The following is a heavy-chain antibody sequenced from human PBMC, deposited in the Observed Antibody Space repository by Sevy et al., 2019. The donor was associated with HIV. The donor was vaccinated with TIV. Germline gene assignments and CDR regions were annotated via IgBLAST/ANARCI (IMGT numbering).Heavy chain of an antibody. V-gene: IGHV4-61*01. CDR2: IYYSGST. Sequence: SETLSLTCTVSGGSVSSGSYYWSWIRQPPGQGLEWIGYIYYSGSTNYNPSLKSRVTISVDTSKNQFSLKLSSVTAADTAVYYCARDEAYYGMDVWGQGTTVTVSS. J-gene: IGHJ6*02. CDR1: GGSVSSGSYY. CDR3: ARDEAYYGMDV.